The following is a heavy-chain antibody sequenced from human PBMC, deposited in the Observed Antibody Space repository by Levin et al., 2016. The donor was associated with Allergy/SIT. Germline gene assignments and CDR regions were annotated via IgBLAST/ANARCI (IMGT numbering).Heavy chain of an antibody. CDR3: ARAHTARWLQLFSY. J-gene: IGHJ4*02. Sequence: WVRQAPGQRLEWMGWINAGNGNTKYSQKFQGRVTITRDTSASTAYMELSSLRSEDTAVYYCARAHTARWLQLFSYWGQGTLVTVSS. V-gene: IGHV1-3*01. CDR2: INAGNGNT. D-gene: IGHD5-24*01.